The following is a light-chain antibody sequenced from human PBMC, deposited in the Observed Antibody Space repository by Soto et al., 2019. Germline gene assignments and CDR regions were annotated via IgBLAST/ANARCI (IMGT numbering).Light chain of an antibody. Sequence: TQSPGTLSLSPGERATLSCRASQSVSSSFLTWYQQKPGKAPKLLIYDASSLESGVPSRFSGSGSGTEFTLTISSLQPDDFATYYCQQYNSYSWTFGQGTKVEIK. CDR3: QQYNSYSWT. CDR1: QSVSSS. CDR2: DAS. V-gene: IGKV1-5*01. J-gene: IGKJ1*01.